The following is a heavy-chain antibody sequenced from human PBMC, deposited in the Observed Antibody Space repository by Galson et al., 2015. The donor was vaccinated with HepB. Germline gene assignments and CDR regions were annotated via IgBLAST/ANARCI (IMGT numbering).Heavy chain of an antibody. CDR1: GFTFSNYA. D-gene: IGHD4-11*01. CDR2: IWFDGSKK. CDR3: VTGLTTGA. J-gene: IGHJ5*02. Sequence: SLRLSCAASGFTFSNYAMHWVRQAPGKGLEWVAVIWFDGSKKYYADSVKGRFTISRDNSKNTLSLQMNTLRAEDTAVYYCVTGLTTGAWGQGTLVIVSS. V-gene: IGHV3-33*01.